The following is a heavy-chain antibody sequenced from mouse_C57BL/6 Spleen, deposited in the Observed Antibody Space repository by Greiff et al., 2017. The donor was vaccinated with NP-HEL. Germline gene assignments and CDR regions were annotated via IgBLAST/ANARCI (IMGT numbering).Heavy chain of an antibody. Sequence: EVQLQQSGPELVKPGASVKISCKASGYTFTDYYMNWVKQSHGKSLEWIGDINPNNGGTSYNQKFKGKATLTVDKSSSTAYMELRSLTSEDSAVYYCTREGYLFDYWGQGTTLTVSS. J-gene: IGHJ2*01. V-gene: IGHV1-26*01. CDR2: INPNNGGT. CDR3: TREGYLFDY. D-gene: IGHD5-1*01. CDR1: GYTFTDYY.